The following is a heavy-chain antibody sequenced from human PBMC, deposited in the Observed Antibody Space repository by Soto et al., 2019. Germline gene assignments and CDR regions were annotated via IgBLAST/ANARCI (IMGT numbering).Heavy chain of an antibody. J-gene: IGHJ4*02. CDR3: ARHYGSGTYPLDS. V-gene: IGHV4-34*01. CDR2: INHSGST. Sequence: TSETLSLTCAVYGGSFSGYYWSWIRQPPGKGLEWIGEINHSGSTNYNPSLKSRVTISVDTSKNQFSLKLSSVTAADTAVYYCARHYGSGTYPLDSWGQGTLVTVSS. CDR1: GGSFSGYY. D-gene: IGHD3-10*01.